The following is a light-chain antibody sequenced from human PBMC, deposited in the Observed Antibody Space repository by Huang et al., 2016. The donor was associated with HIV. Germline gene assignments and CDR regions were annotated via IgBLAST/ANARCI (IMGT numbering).Light chain of an antibody. CDR2: AAS. J-gene: IGKJ2*01. CDR1: QSVNTN. CDR3: QQYNKWPPEYT. V-gene: IGKV3-15*01. Sequence: VMMSQSPATLAASPGERVTLSCGASQSVNTNLAWYQQKPGHPPRLLIYAASTRATGVPARFTGSGYGTEFTLTIDSLQSDDFAVYYCQQYNKWPPEYTFGQGTRLEIK.